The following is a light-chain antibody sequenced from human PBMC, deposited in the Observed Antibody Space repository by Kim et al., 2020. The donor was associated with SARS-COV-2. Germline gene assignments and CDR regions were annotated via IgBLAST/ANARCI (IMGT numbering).Light chain of an antibody. CDR3: QAWDSSTVV. Sequence: VSPGQTASITCSGDELGDKFVCWYQKKPGQSPVPVIYQDSQRPSGIPERFSGSNSGNTATLTISGTQTMDEADYYCQAWDSSTVVFGGGTKLTVL. V-gene: IGLV3-1*01. CDR1: ELGDKF. CDR2: QDS. J-gene: IGLJ3*02.